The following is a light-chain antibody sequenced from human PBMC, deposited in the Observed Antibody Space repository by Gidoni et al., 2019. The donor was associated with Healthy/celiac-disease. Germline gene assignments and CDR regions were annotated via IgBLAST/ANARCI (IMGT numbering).Light chain of an antibody. J-gene: IGKJ4*01. CDR2: AAS. CDR1: QGISSY. Sequence: ITQSPSSLSASTGDRVTITCRASQGISSYLAWYQQKPGKAPKLLIYAASTLQSGVPSRFSGSGSGTDFTLTISCLQSEDFATYYCQQYYSYPLNFGGGTKVEIK. CDR3: QQYYSYPLN. V-gene: IGKV1-8*01.